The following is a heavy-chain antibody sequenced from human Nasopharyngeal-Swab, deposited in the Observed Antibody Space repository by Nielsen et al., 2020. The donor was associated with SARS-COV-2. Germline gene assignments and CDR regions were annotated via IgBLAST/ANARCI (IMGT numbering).Heavy chain of an antibody. Sequence: IGSINYSGSTYYNPSLKSRVTISVDTYKNQFSLKLSSVTAADTAVYYCARQLVVVFFEQITSYEIGLGIPAEPLFRSRMHWG. CDR2: INYSGST. CDR3: ARQLVVVFFEQITSYEIGLGIPAEPLFRSRMH. J-gene: IGHJ1*01. D-gene: IGHD2-15*01. V-gene: IGHV4-30-2*03.